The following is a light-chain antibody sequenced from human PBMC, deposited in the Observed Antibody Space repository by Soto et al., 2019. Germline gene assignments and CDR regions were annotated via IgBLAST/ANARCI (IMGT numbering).Light chain of an antibody. CDR2: SSS. CDR3: PHSYSTRFT. V-gene: IGKV1-39*01. CDR1: QSINTY. Sequence: FPMTQSPSSLSASVGDRVTITCRARQSINTYLNWYQFKPGKARKLLIFSSSNLQTGVPSRCSSSGSGTHFTITITRLQPEDSATYYCPHSYSTRFTCGPGTQVEI. J-gene: IGKJ3*01.